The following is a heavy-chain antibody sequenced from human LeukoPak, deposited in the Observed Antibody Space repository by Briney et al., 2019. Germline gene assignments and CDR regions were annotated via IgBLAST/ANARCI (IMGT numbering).Heavy chain of an antibody. J-gene: IGHJ4*02. CDR1: GGSISSGGYY. V-gene: IGHV4-30-2*01. CDR2: IYHSGST. Sequence: SETLSLTCTVSGGSISSGGYYWRWIRQPPGKGLEWIGYIYHSGSTYYNPSLKSRVTISVDRSKNQFSLKLSSVTAADTAVYYCARAHDYGDYVFDYWGQGTLVTVSP. CDR3: ARAHDYGDYVFDY. D-gene: IGHD4-17*01.